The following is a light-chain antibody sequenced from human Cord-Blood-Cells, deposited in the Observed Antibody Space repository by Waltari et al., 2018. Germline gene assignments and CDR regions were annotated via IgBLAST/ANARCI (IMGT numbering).Light chain of an antibody. CDR2: ENN. CDR3: GTWDSSLSAWV. V-gene: IGLV1-51*02. Sequence: QSVLTQPPSVSAAPGQKVTISCSGSSSNIGNNYVSWYQQLPGTAPKLLIYENNKRPSGIPDRFSGPKSGTSATLGITGLQTGDEADYDCGTWDSSLSAWVFGGGTKLTVL. J-gene: IGLJ3*02. CDR1: SSNIGNNY.